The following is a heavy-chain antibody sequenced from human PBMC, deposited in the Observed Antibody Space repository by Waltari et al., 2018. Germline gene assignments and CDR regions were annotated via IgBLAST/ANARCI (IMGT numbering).Heavy chain of an antibody. Sequence: EVQLVESGGGLVQPGGSLRLSCEASGFPFGDSWMPWVRQVPGKGLEWVSRINVDGGYISYTDSVKGRFTISRDNAKNTVFLQLSSVTVEDTGVYFCARKGGRGYPYGPFYYDYWGQGTLVTVSS. V-gene: IGHV3-74*01. D-gene: IGHD5-18*01. CDR1: GFPFGDSW. J-gene: IGHJ4*02. CDR2: INVDGGYI. CDR3: ARKGGRGYPYGPFYYDY.